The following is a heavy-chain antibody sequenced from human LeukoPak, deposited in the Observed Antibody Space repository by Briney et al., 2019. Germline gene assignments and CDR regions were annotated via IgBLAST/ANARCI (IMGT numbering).Heavy chain of an antibody. CDR1: GGSSSGYY. Sequence: PSETLSLTCAVYGGSSSGYYWSWIRQPPGKGLEWIGEINQSGSAKYNPSLKSRVTISLYTSENQFFLELTSVTAADTAVYYCARGTPSYDTLTGSYSGGFYFFDYWGQGTLVTVSS. CDR2: INQSGSA. D-gene: IGHD3-9*01. V-gene: IGHV4-34*01. J-gene: IGHJ4*02. CDR3: ARGTPSYDTLTGSYSGGFYFFDY.